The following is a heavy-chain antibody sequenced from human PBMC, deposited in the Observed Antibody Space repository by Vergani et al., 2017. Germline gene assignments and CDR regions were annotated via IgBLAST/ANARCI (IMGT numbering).Heavy chain of an antibody. J-gene: IGHJ6*03. CDR3: AGDFLTRVTTLDYYYLGV. CDR2: ISYDGNKK. V-gene: IGHV3-30*03. Sequence: QVQLVESGGGEVQPGRSLRLSCSAAGFPFSDYGVHWVRQAPGKGLEWVSVISYDGNKKNYADSVKGRFTISRDNSKNTLYLEMNALRAEDTAVYCCAGDFLTRVTTLDYYYLGVWGKGTTVTVSS. CDR1: GFPFSDYG. D-gene: IGHD1-1*01.